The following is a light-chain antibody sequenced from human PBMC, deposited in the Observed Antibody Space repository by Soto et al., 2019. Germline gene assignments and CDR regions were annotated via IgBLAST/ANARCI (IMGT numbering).Light chain of an antibody. V-gene: IGKV2-30*02. CDR3: MRGTHRPWT. CDR2: EVS. CDR1: QSLMHSDGNTY. J-gene: IGKJ1*01. Sequence: DVVMTQSPLSLPVTLGQPASISCRSSQSLMHSDGNTYLNWFQQRPGQSPRRLIYEVSDRDSGVPASYSDSGSGTDFTLKISRFEICDVAVFYCMRGTHRPWTFGQGTEVEIK.